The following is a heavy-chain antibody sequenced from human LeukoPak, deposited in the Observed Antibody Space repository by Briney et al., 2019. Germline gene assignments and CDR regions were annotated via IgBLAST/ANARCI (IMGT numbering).Heavy chain of an antibody. CDR1: GFTFDDYG. Sequence: GGSLRLSCAASGFTFDDYGMSWVRQAPGKGLEWVSGINWNGGSTGYADSVKGRFTISRDNAKNSLYLQMNSLRAEDTALYYCARDLRSSWYEPFDYWGQGTLVTVSS. CDR2: INWNGGST. CDR3: ARDLRSSWYEPFDY. J-gene: IGHJ4*02. V-gene: IGHV3-20*04. D-gene: IGHD6-13*01.